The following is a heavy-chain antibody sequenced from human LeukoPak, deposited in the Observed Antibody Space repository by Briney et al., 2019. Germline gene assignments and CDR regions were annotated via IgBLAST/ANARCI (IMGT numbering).Heavy chain of an antibody. D-gene: IGHD3-16*02. CDR3: ARGSLGELSLSPYYFDY. CDR1: GYTFTSYG. V-gene: IGHV1-18*01. Sequence: GASVKVSCKASGYTFTSYGISWVRQAPGQGLEWMGWISAYNGNTNYAQKLQGRVTMTTDTSTSTAYMELRSLRSDDTAVYYCARGSLGELSLSPYYFDYWGQGTLVTVSS. CDR2: ISAYNGNT. J-gene: IGHJ4*02.